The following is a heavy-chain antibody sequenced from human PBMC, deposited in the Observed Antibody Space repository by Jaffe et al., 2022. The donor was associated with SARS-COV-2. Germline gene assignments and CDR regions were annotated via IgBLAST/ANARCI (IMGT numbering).Heavy chain of an antibody. CDR1: GFTFDDYA. D-gene: IGHD3-22*01. Sequence: EVQLVESGGGLVQPGSSLRLSCAASGFTFDDYAMHWVRQAPGKGLEWVSGISWNSGSIGYADSVKGRFTISRDSAKNSVYLQMNSLRAEDTALYYCAKDGGYDSRHQFDYWGQGTLVTVSS. V-gene: IGHV3-9*01. CDR2: ISWNSGSI. CDR3: AKDGGYDSRHQFDY. J-gene: IGHJ4*02.